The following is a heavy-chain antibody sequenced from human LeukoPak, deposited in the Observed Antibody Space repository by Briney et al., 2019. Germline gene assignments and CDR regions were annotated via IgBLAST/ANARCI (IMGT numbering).Heavy chain of an antibody. CDR3: ARPIGGVTFAFDI. V-gene: IGHV3-11*04. D-gene: IGHD3-16*01. CDR2: ISSSGSTI. J-gene: IGHJ3*02. CDR1: GFTFSDYY. Sequence: GGSLRLSCAASGFTFSDYYMSWIRQAPGKGLEWVSYISSSGSTIYYADSVKGRFTISRDNAKNSLYLEMNTVSAEDTAVYYCARPIGGVTFAFDIWGQGTMVTVSS.